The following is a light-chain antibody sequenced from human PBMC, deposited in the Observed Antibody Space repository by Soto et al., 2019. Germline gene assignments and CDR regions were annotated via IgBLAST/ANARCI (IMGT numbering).Light chain of an antibody. CDR3: AAWDDSVSGRV. CDR2: SDN. V-gene: IGLV1-47*02. Sequence: QSVLTQPPSASGTPGQRVSISCYGSSSNIGNNFVSWYQQLPGTAPKLLIYSDNQRPSGVPDRFSGSKSGTSASLAISGLRSEDEADYYCAAWDDSVSGRVFGGGTKLTVL. J-gene: IGLJ2*01. CDR1: SSNIGNNF.